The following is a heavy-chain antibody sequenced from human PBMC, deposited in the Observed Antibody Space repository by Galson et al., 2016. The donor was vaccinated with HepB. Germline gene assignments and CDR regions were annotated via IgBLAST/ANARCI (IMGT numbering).Heavy chain of an antibody. V-gene: IGHV6-1*01. CDR2: TYYRSEWYT. J-gene: IGHJ4*02. CDR1: GDSVSSNSAA. Sequence: CAISGDSVSSNSAAWNWIRQSPSRGLEWLGRTYYRSEWYTDYAISVEGRITINPDTSKNQFSLHLNSVTPEDTAAYYCARGSGDGSGYYHFDFWGQGTLGTVSS. CDR3: ARGSGDGSGYYHFDF. D-gene: IGHD6-25*01.